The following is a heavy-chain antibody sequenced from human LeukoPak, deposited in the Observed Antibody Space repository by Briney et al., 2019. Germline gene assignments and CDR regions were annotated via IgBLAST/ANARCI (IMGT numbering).Heavy chain of an antibody. D-gene: IGHD3-16*01. CDR3: ARVSLRRNYYYYYGMDV. Sequence: SVKVSCKASGGTFSSYAISWVRQAPGQGLEWMGGIIPIFGTANYAQEFQGRVTITADESTSTAYMELSSLRSEDTAVYYCARVSLRRNYYYYYGMDVWGQGTTVTVSS. J-gene: IGHJ6*02. V-gene: IGHV1-69*13. CDR2: IIPIFGTA. CDR1: GGTFSSYA.